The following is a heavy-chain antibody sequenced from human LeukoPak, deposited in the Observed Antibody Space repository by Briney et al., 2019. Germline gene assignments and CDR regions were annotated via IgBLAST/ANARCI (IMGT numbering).Heavy chain of an antibody. CDR1: GGSISSYY. V-gene: IGHV4-59*01. CDR3: ARGRGGATKSYYYYYMDA. D-gene: IGHD1-26*01. Sequence: SETLSLTCTVSGGSISSYYWSWIRQPPGKGLEWIGYIYYSGSTNYNPSLKSRVTISVDTSKNQFSLKLSSVTAADTAVSHCARGRGGATKSYYYYYMDAWAKGPRSPSP. CDR2: IYYSGST. J-gene: IGHJ6*03.